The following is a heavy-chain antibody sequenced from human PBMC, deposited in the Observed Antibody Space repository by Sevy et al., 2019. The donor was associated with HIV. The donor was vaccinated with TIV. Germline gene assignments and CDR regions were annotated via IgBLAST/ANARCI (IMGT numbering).Heavy chain of an antibody. CDR1: GFTFSNAW. V-gene: IGHV3-15*01. J-gene: IGHJ5*02. CDR2: IKSKTDGGTK. D-gene: IGHD2-15*01. CDR3: TRVRLGYCGGGSCRLGGWFDP. Sequence: GGSLRLSCAASGFTFSNAWMSWVRQAPGKGLEWVGRIKSKTDGGTKDYAAPVKGRFTISRDNSKNTLYLQMNSLKTEDTAVYYCTRVRLGYCGGGSCRLGGWFDPWGQGTLVTVSS.